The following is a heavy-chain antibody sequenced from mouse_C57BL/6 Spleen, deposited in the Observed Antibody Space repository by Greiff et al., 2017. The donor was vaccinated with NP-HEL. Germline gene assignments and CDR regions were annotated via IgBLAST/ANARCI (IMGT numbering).Heavy chain of an antibody. D-gene: IGHD4-1*01. CDR3: AINWEVSYWYFDD. Sequence: VQLQQPGAELVKPGASVKMSCKASGYTFTSYWITWVKQRPGQGLEWIGDIYPGSGSTNYNEKLKSKATLTVDTSSRTAYMQLSSLTSYDSAVYYCAINWEVSYWYFDDWGTGTTVTVSS. CDR1: GYTFTSYW. CDR2: IYPGSGST. J-gene: IGHJ1*03. V-gene: IGHV1-55*01.